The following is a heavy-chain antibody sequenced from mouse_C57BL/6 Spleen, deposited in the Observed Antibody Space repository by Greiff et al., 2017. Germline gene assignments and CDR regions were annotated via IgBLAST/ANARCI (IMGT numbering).Heavy chain of an antibody. CDR1: GFTFKDDY. D-gene: IGHD2-13*01. Sequence: EVQLQQSGAELVRPGASVKLSCTASGFTFKDDYMHWVKQRPEQGLEWIGWIDPEDGDTKYASKFQVKATITADTSSNTAYLQLSSLTAEDTAVYYCTNKCDYEGRGTGTTVT. CDR2: IDPEDGDT. V-gene: IGHV14-4*01. CDR3: TNKCDYEG. J-gene: IGHJ1*03.